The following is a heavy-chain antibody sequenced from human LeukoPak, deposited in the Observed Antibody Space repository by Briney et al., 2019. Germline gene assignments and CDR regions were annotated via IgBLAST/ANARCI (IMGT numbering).Heavy chain of an antibody. J-gene: IGHJ4*02. Sequence: ASVKVSCKASGGTFSSYAISWVRQAPGQGLEWMGRIIPILGTANYAQKFQGRVTITTDESTSTAYMELSSLRSEDTAVYYCARDNRRLLQPFDYWGQGTLVTVSS. D-gene: IGHD1-26*01. CDR2: IIPILGTA. CDR1: GGTFSSYA. V-gene: IGHV1-69*11. CDR3: ARDNRRLLQPFDY.